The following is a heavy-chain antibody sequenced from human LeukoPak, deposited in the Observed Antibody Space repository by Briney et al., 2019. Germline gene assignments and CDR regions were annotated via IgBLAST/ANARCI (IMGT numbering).Heavy chain of an antibody. V-gene: IGHV5-10-1*01. Sequence: GESLRISCKGSGYSFTSYWISWVRQVPGKGLEWMGRIDPSDSYTNYSPSFQGHVTISADKPISTAYLQWSSLKASDTAMYYCARRRYSSSWYYFDYWGQGTLVTVSS. CDR3: ARRRYSSSWYYFDY. CDR2: IDPSDSYT. CDR1: GYSFTSYW. D-gene: IGHD6-13*01. J-gene: IGHJ4*02.